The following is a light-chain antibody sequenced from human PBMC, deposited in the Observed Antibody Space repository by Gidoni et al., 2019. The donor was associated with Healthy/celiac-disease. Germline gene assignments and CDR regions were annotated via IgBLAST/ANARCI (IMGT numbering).Light chain of an antibody. CDR2: DAS. V-gene: IGKV3-11*01. J-gene: IGKJ3*01. Sequence: EIVLTQSPATLSLSPGARATLSCRASQSVSSYLAWYQQKPGQAPRLLIDDASTRATGIPARFSGSGSGTDFTLTISSLEPEDFAVYYCQQRSNWPLTFXPXTKVDIK. CDR1: QSVSSY. CDR3: QQRSNWPLT.